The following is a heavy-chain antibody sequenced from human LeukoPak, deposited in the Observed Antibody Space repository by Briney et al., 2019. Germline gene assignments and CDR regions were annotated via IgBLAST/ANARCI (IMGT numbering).Heavy chain of an antibody. CDR2: MNPSSGST. D-gene: IGHD4-23*01. V-gene: IGHV1-8*01. CDR1: EYTFTSYD. CDR3: ARSNYGGKRWFDP. J-gene: IGHJ5*02. Sequence: ASVKVSCKASEYTFTSYDINWVRQATGQGLEWMGWMNPSSGSTGYAQRFQGRVTMTRDTSISTAYMELSSLRSEDTAVYFCARSNYGGKRWFDPWGQGTLVIVSS.